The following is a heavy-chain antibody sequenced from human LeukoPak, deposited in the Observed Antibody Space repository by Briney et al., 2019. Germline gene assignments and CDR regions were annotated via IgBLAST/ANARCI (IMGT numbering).Heavy chain of an antibody. D-gene: IGHD6-13*01. CDR1: GGSISSGGYS. CDR2: IYHSGGT. Sequence: SQTLSLTCAVSGGSISSGGYSWRWIRQPPGKGLEWIGYIYHSGGTYYNPSLKSRVTISVDRSKNQFSLKLSSVTAADTAVYYCARNVYSSSWYYFDYWGKGTLVTVS. CDR3: ARNVYSSSWYYFDY. V-gene: IGHV4-30-2*01. J-gene: IGHJ4*02.